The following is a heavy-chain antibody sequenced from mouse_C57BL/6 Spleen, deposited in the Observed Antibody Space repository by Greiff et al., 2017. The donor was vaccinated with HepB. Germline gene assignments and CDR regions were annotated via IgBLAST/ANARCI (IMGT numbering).Heavy chain of an antibody. J-gene: IGHJ3*01. D-gene: IGHD1-1*01. Sequence: EVQLQQSGPELVKPGASVKISCKASGYSFTGYYMNWVKQSPEKSLEWIGEINPSTGGTTYNQKFKAKATLTVDKSSSTAYMQLKSLTSEDSAVYSCAKYGSSYWFAYWGQGTLVTVSA. V-gene: IGHV1-42*01. CDR1: GYSFTGYY. CDR2: INPSTGGT. CDR3: AKYGSSYWFAY.